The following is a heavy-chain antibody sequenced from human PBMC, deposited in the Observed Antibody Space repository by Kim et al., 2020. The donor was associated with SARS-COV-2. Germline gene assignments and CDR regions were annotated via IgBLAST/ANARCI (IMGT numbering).Heavy chain of an antibody. CDR3: ARGDYYDSSGYYSAIDY. J-gene: IGHJ4*02. V-gene: IGHV1-3*01. D-gene: IGHD3-22*01. Sequence: FQGRVTITRDTSASTAYMELSSLRSEDTAVYYCARGDYYDSSGYYSAIDYWGQGTLVTVSS.